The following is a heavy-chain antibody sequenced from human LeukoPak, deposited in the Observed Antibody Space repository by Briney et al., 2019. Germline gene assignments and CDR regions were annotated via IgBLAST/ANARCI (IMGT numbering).Heavy chain of an antibody. CDR3: ATLEIGDYYFDY. V-gene: IGHV4-39*01. D-gene: IGHD2-21*01. J-gene: IGHJ4*02. CDR2: ISYSGSI. Sequence: SETLSLTCTVFDGSISSRPYYWGWVRQPPRKGVEWIGSISYSGSIHYNPSLKSRVTISVDTSKNHSSLRLSSATAADTAVYYCATLEIGDYYFDYWGQGNLVTVSS. CDR1: DGSISSRPYY.